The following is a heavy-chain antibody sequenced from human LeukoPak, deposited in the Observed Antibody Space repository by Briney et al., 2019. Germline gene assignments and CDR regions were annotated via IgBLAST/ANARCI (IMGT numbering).Heavy chain of an antibody. V-gene: IGHV3-23*01. J-gene: IGHJ4*02. Sequence: GGSLRLSCAASGFTFTTNAMSWVRQAPGKGLEWVSAISGRTGGTYYADSVKGRFTISRDNSKSTLYLQMDSLRAEDTAVYYCAKCGNSGCHLIDYWGQGTLVTASS. CDR2: ISGRTGGT. CDR3: AKCGNSGCHLIDY. D-gene: IGHD5-12*01. CDR1: GFTFTTNA.